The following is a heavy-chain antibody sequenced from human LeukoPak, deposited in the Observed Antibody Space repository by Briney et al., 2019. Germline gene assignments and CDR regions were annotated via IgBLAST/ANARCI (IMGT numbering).Heavy chain of an antibody. CDR2: IGTAGDT. Sequence: GGALRLSCPASGCTFSSYDMHWLRQAAGKGLEGVSAIGTAGDTYYPGSVMGRFTISRENAKNSLYLQMNSLRAGDTAVYYCARDSRGSGSYDYYFDYWGQGTLVTVSS. CDR1: GCTFSSYD. D-gene: IGHD3-10*01. CDR3: ARDSRGSGSYDYYFDY. J-gene: IGHJ4*02. V-gene: IGHV3-13*01.